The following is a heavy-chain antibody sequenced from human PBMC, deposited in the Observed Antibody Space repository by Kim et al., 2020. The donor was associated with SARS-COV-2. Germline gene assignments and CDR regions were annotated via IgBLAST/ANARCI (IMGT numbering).Heavy chain of an antibody. CDR3: ARDFPYRVPRDRLGRVARAREHCMDV. V-gene: IGHV1-18*04. CDR1: GYTFTSYG. J-gene: IGHJ6*02. D-gene: IGHD2-15*01. CDR2: ISAYNGNT. Sequence: ASVKVSCKASGYTFTSYGISWVRQAPGQGLEWMGWISAYNGNTNYAQKLQGRVTMTTDTSTSTAYMELRSLRSDDTAVYYCARDFPYRVPRDRLGRVARAREHCMDVWGQGTTVTVSS.